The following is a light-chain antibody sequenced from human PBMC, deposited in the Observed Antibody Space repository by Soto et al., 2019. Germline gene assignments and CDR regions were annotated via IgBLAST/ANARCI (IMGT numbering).Light chain of an antibody. CDR3: SSYTSSKTDV. J-gene: IGLJ1*01. CDR1: SSDVGSSNY. Sequence: QSALTQPASVSGSPGQSIAISCTGTSSDVGSSNYVSWYQHHPGKAPKLMIYDVSARPSGISNRFSGSKSDNTASLTISGLRAEDEADYYCSSYTSSKTDVFGTGTKLTVL. V-gene: IGLV2-14*03. CDR2: DVS.